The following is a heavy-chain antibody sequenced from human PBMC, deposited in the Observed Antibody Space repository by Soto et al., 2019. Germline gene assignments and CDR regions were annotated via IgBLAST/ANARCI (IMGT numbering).Heavy chain of an antibody. V-gene: IGHV3-66*01. CDR3: ARDQRKYYYGSGSYQDY. J-gene: IGHJ4*02. CDR1: GFTVSSNC. CDR2: IYSGGST. Sequence: EVQLVESGGGLVQPGGSLRLSCAASGFTVSSNCMSWVRQAPGKGLEWVSVIYSGGSTYYADSVKGRFTISRDNSKITLYLQMNSLRAEDTAVYYCARDQRKYYYGSGSYQDYWGQGTLVTVSS. D-gene: IGHD3-10*01.